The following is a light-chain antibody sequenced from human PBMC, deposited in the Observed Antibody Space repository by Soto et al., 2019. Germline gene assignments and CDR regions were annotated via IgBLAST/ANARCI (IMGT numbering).Light chain of an antibody. CDR3: SSFTSSSTWV. J-gene: IGLJ3*02. CDR2: DVS. Sequence: LTQPASVSGSPGQSITISCTGTTSDVGSYNRVSWYQQYPGKAPTLMINDVSNRPSGVSDRFSGSKSGNTASLTISGLQAEDEADYYCSSFTSSSTWVFGGGTKVTVL. V-gene: IGLV2-14*03. CDR1: TSDVGSYNR.